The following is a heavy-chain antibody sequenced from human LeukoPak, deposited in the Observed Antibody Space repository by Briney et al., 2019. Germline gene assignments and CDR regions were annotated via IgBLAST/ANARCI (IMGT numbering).Heavy chain of an antibody. Sequence: GGSLRLSCAASGFTFNKYAMNWVRQAPGKGLEWISSIAGTGGSTYYADSVKGRFTISRDNSENTLYLQMNSLRAEDTAVYYCAKHRTRYYGSFDPWGQGTLVTVSS. J-gene: IGHJ5*02. CDR1: GFTFNKYA. V-gene: IGHV3-23*01. CDR2: IAGTGGST. D-gene: IGHD3-10*01. CDR3: AKHRTRYYGSFDP.